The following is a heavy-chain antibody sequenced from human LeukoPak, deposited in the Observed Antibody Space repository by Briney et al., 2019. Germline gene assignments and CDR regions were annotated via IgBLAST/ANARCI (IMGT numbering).Heavy chain of an antibody. J-gene: IGHJ4*02. V-gene: IGHV3-30*02. D-gene: IGHD1-1*01. CDR1: GFIFSSFG. CDR3: ARDKIEGPTKLDY. CDR2: IQDDESNK. Sequence: GGSLRLSCAASGFIFSSFGMHWVRQAPGKGLEWVAFIQDDESNKFYADSVKGRFTISRDNAKNSLYLQMNSLRAEDTAVYYCARDKIEGPTKLDYWGQGILVTVSS.